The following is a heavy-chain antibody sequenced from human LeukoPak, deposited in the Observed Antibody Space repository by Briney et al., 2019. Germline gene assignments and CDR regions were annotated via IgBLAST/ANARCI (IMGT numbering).Heavy chain of an antibody. CDR2: ISAYNGNT. V-gene: IGHV1-18*01. Sequence: ASVKVSCKASGYTFTSYGISWVRQAPGQGLEWMGWISAYNGNTNYAQKLQGRVTMTTDTSTSAAYMELRSLRSDDTAVYYCARAASRDGYNDYWGQGTLVTVSS. D-gene: IGHD5-24*01. J-gene: IGHJ4*02. CDR3: ARAASRDGYNDY. CDR1: GYTFTSYG.